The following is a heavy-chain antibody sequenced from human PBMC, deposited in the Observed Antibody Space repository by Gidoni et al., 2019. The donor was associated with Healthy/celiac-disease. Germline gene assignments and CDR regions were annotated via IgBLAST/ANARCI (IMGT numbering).Heavy chain of an antibody. CDR2: TRNKANSYTT. J-gene: IGHJ4*02. Sequence: EVQLVESGGGLVQPGGSLRLSCAASGFTFSDHYMDWVRQAPGKGLEWVGRTRNKANSYTTEYAASVKGRFTISRDDSKNSLYLQMNSLKTEDTAVYYCARGGYDSSGYYPLDYWGQGTLVTVSS. V-gene: IGHV3-72*01. CDR1: GFTFSDHY. D-gene: IGHD3-22*01. CDR3: ARGGYDSSGYYPLDY.